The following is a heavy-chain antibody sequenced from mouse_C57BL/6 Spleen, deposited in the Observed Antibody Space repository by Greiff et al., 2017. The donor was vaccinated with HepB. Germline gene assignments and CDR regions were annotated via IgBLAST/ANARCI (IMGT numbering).Heavy chain of an antibody. CDR3: ARHYYGSSRGYFDV. V-gene: IGHV8-8*01. Sequence: QVTLKVCGPGILQPSQTLSLTCSFSGFSLSTFGMGVGWIRQPSGKGLEWLAHIWWDDDKYYNPALKSRLTISKDTSKNQVFLKIANVDTADTATYYCARHYYGSSRGYFDVWGTGTTVTVSS. J-gene: IGHJ1*03. CDR1: GFSLSTFGMG. D-gene: IGHD1-1*01. CDR2: IWWDDDK.